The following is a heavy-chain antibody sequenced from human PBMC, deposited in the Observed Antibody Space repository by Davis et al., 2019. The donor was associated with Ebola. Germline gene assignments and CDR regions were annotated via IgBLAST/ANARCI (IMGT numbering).Heavy chain of an antibody. Sequence: GESLKISCSASGFTFSSYAMHWVRQAPGKGLEWVAVISYDGSNKYYADSVKGRFTISRDNSKNTLYLQMNSLRAEDTAVYYCARELNDYVWGSYRYVFGAPDDWGQGTLVTVSS. D-gene: IGHD3-16*02. J-gene: IGHJ4*02. V-gene: IGHV3-30-3*01. CDR2: ISYDGSNK. CDR1: GFTFSSYA. CDR3: ARELNDYVWGSYRYVFGAPDD.